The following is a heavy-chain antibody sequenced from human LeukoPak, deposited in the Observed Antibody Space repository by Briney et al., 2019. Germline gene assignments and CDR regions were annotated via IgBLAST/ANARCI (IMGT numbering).Heavy chain of an antibody. J-gene: IGHJ3*02. CDR3: ARGVYGNDAFDI. CDR2: ISSSSSYI. Sequence: GGSLRLSCAASGFTFSSYSMNWVHQAPGKGLEWVSSISSSSSYIYYADPVKGRFTISRDNAKNSLYLQMNSLRAEDTAVYYCARGVYGNDAFDIWGQGTMVTVSS. D-gene: IGHD5/OR15-5a*01. V-gene: IGHV3-21*01. CDR1: GFTFSSYS.